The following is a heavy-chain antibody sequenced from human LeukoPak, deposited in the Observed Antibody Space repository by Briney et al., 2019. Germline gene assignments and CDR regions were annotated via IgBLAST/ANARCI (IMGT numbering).Heavy chain of an antibody. D-gene: IGHD4-11*01. J-gene: IGHJ6*03. V-gene: IGHV3-48*01. CDR3: ARDSNPYYYYYMDV. CDR2: ISSSSSTI. CDR1: GFTFSNYG. Sequence: QPGGTLRLSCAASGFTFSNYGLSWVRQAPGKGLEWVSYISSSSSTIYYADSVKGRFTISRDNAKNSLYLQMHSLRAEDTAVYYCARDSNPYYYYYMDVWGKGTTVTVSS.